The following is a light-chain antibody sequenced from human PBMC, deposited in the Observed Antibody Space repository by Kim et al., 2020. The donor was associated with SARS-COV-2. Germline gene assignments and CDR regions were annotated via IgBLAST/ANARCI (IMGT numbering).Light chain of an antibody. CDR1: SSNIGNNF. V-gene: IGLV1-51*01. CDR3: GTWDSSLSVGV. J-gene: IGLJ3*02. Sequence: QQVTISCSGSSSNIGNNFVSWYQHLPGTAPKLLIYDNNKRPSGIPDRFSGSKSGTSATLDITGLQTGDEADYYCGTWDSSLSVGVFGGGTQLTVL. CDR2: DNN.